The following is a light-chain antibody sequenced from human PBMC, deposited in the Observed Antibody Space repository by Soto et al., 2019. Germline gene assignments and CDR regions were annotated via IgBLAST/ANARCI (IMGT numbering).Light chain of an antibody. CDR3: CSFADSSTYVV. CDR1: SSDVGSYNL. Sequence: QSALTQPASVSGSPGQSITISCTGTSSDVGSYNLVSWYQQHPGKAPKLMIYEGSKRPSGVSNRFSGSKSGNTASLTISGLQAEDGADYYCCSFADSSTYVVFGGGTKVTVL. V-gene: IGLV2-23*01. J-gene: IGLJ2*01. CDR2: EGS.